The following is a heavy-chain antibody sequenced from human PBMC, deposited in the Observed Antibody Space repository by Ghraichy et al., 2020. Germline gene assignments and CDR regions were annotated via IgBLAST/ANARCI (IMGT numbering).Heavy chain of an antibody. Sequence: VKVSCKASGYTFTSYGISWVRQAPGQGLEWMGWISAYNGNTNYAQKLQGRVTMTTDTSTSTAYMELRSLRSDDTAVYYCARDQTSYCSSTSCYAFDIWGQGTMVTVSS. CDR2: ISAYNGNT. CDR3: ARDQTSYCSSTSCYAFDI. CDR1: GYTFTSYG. J-gene: IGHJ3*02. D-gene: IGHD2-2*01. V-gene: IGHV1-18*04.